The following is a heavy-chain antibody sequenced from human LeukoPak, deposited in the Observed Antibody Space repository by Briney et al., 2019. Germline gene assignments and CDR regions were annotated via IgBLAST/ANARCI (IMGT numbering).Heavy chain of an antibody. Sequence: GGSLRLSCAASGFNFNNYWMTWVRQAPGKGLEWVANIKRDGSEKYYVDSVKGRFTISRDKAKNSLYLQMNSLRAEDTALYYCVRGWDRSASYDYWGQGTLVTVSS. CDR3: VRGWDRSASYDY. D-gene: IGHD3-10*01. CDR1: GFNFNNYW. J-gene: IGHJ4*02. CDR2: IKRDGSEK. V-gene: IGHV3-7*03.